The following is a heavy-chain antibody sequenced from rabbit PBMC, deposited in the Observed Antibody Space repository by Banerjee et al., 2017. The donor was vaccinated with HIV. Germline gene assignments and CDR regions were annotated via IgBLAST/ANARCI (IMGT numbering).Heavy chain of an antibody. CDR3: ARATLGYIYDYGAYAPYYFNL. J-gene: IGHJ4*01. CDR1: GFSFNINYY. Sequence: QSLEESGGDLVKPGASLTLTCTASGFSFNINYYMCWVRQAPGKGLEWIACIYAGSSGSTDYASWAKGRFTISKTSSTTVTLQMTSLTAADTATYFCARATLGYIYDYGAYAPYYFNLWGPGTLVTVS. D-gene: IGHD6-1*01. CDR2: IYAGSSGST. V-gene: IGHV1S40*01.